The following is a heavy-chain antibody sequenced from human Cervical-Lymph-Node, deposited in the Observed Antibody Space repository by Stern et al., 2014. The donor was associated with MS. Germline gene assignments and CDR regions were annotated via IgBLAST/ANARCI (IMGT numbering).Heavy chain of an antibody. CDR3: VRDVRSMYDWDYFWFDP. CDR1: GDSISGSSDY. CDR2: IYPSGST. V-gene: IGHV4-61*02. J-gene: IGHJ5*02. Sequence: QVQLVQSGPGLVKPSQTLSLSCAVSGDSISGSSDYWSWIRQPAGRGLEWIGRIYPSGSTSYNPSPRGRVTLSVDTSKNQFSPKLSSVTAADTAVYYCVRDVRSMYDWDYFWFDPWGQGTLVTVSS. D-gene: IGHD1-7*01.